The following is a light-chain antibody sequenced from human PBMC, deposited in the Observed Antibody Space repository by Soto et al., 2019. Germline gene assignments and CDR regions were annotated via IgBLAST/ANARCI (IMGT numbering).Light chain of an antibody. V-gene: IGKV1-9*01. CDR3: QQLNSYPDT. Sequence: DIQLTQSPSFLSASVGDRVTITCRASQGIRSYLAWYQQKPGKAPKLLIYAASTLQSGVPSRFSGSGSGTEFTLTISSLQPEDFATYYCQQLNSYPDTFGPGTKVDIK. CDR2: AAS. CDR1: QGIRSY. J-gene: IGKJ3*01.